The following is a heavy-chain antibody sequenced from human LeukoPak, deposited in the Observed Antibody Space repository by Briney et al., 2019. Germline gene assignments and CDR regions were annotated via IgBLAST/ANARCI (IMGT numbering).Heavy chain of an antibody. CDR1: GFTFSSYA. CDR3: ARDWDDSSGYCDY. D-gene: IGHD3-22*01. V-gene: IGHV3-30-3*01. J-gene: IGHJ4*02. CDR2: ISYDGSNK. Sequence: GGSLRLSCAASGFTFSSYAMHWVRQAPGKGLEWVAVISYDGSNKYYADSVKGRFTISRDNSKNTLYLQMNSLRAEDTAVYYCARDWDDSSGYCDYWGKGTLVTVSS.